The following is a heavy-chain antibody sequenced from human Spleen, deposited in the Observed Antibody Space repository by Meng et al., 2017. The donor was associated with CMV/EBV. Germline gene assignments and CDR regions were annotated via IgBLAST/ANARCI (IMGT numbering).Heavy chain of an antibody. J-gene: IGHJ4*02. Sequence: SGYTFTSYGISWVRQAPGQGLEWMGWISAYNGNTNYAQKLQGRVTMTTDTSTSTAYMELRSLRSDDTAVYYCARDRGVIGQRYFDYWGRGTLVTVSS. CDR2: ISAYNGNT. CDR1: GYTFTSYG. D-gene: IGHD3-10*01. CDR3: ARDRGVIGQRYFDY. V-gene: IGHV1-18*01.